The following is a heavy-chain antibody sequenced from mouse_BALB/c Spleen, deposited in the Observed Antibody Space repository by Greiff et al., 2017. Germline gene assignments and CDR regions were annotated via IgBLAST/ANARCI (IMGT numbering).Heavy chain of an antibody. CDR3: ARDSITTVVADYYAMDD. CDR2: IWGDGST. D-gene: IGHD1-1*01. CDR1: GFSLTGYG. J-gene: IGHJ4*01. V-gene: IGHV2-6-7*01. Sequence: VQLQQSGPGLVAPSQSLSITCTVSGFSLTGYGVNWVRQPPGKGLEWLGMIWGDGSTDYNSALKSRLSISKDNSKSQVFLKMNSLQTDDTARYYCARDSITTVVADYYAMDDWGQGTAVTVSS.